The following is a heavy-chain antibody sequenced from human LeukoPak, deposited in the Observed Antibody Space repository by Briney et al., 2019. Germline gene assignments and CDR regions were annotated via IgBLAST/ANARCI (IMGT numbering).Heavy chain of an antibody. J-gene: IGHJ4*02. Sequence: GESLKISCKGSGYSFTNYWIGWVRQMPGKGLEWMGIIYPGDSDTRYSPSFQGQVTISADKSISTAYLQWNSLKASDTAMYYCARNLFMGSSSSNFDYWGQGTLVTVSS. V-gene: IGHV5-51*01. CDR3: ARNLFMGSSSSNFDY. CDR2: IYPGDSDT. D-gene: IGHD6-6*01. CDR1: GYSFTNYW.